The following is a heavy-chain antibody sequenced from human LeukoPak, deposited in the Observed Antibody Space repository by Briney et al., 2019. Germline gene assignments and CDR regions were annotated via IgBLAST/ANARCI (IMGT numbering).Heavy chain of an antibody. CDR3: AKVWTWYYDFWSGDKKDAFDI. CDR2: IYSGGST. J-gene: IGHJ3*02. CDR1: GFTISSNY. V-gene: IGHV3-53*01. D-gene: IGHD3-3*01. Sequence: GGSLRLSCAASGFTISSNYMSWVRQAPGKGLEWVSVIYSGGSTYYADSVKGRFTISRDNSKNTLYLQMNSLRAEDTAVYYCAKVWTWYYDFWSGDKKDAFDIWGQGTMVTVSS.